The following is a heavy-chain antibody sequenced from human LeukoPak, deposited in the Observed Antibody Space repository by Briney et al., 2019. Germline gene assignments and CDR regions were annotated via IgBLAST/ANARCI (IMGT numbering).Heavy chain of an antibody. CDR2: IYNSGTT. V-gene: IGHV4-59*01. CDR1: GGSITSYY. CDR3: ARDPSAFAGYFDY. Sequence: SETLSLTCIVSGGSITSYYWSWIRQPPGKGLEWIGYIYNSGTTNYNPSLKSRVTISVDTSKNQISLNLSSVTAADKAVYYRARDPSAFAGYFDYWGQGTLVTVFS. D-gene: IGHD6-13*01. J-gene: IGHJ4*02.